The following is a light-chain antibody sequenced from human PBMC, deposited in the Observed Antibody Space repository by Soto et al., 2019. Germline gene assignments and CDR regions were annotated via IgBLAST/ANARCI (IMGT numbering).Light chain of an antibody. CDR1: QDIGNY. CDR3: QQYENLPIT. Sequence: DIQMTQSPSSLSASVGDRVTITCQASQDIGNYLNWYQQKPGKAPKLLIFDASNLESGVPSMFSGSGSGTDFTFTISSLQPEDIAKYYCQQYENLPITFGQGTRLEIK. J-gene: IGKJ5*01. CDR2: DAS. V-gene: IGKV1-33*01.